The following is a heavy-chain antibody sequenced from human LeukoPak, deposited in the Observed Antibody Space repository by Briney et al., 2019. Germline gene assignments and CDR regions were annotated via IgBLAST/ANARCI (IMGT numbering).Heavy chain of an antibody. D-gene: IGHD2-15*01. CDR1: GGSISSYY. CDR3: ARLATGYCSGGSCYSNYYYYYYMDV. V-gene: IGHV4-4*09. Sequence: SETLSLTCTVSGGSISSYYWSWIRQTPGKGLEWIGYIYTSGSTNYNPSLKSRVTISVDTSKNQFSLKLSSVTAADTAVYYCARLATGYCSGGSCYSNYYYYYYMDVWGKGTTVTVSS. CDR2: IYTSGST. J-gene: IGHJ6*03.